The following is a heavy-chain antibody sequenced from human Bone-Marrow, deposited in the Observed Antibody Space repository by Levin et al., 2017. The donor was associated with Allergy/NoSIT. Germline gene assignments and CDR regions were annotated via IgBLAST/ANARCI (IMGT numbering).Heavy chain of an antibody. CDR1: GFTFSSYA. J-gene: IGHJ4*02. D-gene: IGHD6-13*01. Sequence: PGGSLRLSCAASGFTFSSYAMSWVRQAPGKGLEWVSAISGSGGSTYYADSVKGRFTISRDNSKNTLYLQMNSLRAEDTAVYYCAKGWLGSSTGGIPFDYWGQGTLVTVSS. CDR3: AKGWLGSSTGGIPFDY. CDR2: ISGSGGST. V-gene: IGHV3-23*01.